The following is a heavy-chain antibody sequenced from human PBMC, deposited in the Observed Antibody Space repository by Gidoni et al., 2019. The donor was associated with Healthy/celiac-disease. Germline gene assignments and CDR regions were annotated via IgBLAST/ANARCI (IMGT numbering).Heavy chain of an antibody. CDR2: ISYDGSNK. J-gene: IGHJ6*02. V-gene: IGHV3-30*04. CDR3: ARERVDYYYYGMDV. Sequence: QVQLVESGGGVVQPGRSLRLSCAASGFPFSSYAMLWVRQPQGKGLEWVEVISYDGSNKYYADSVKGRFTISRDNSKNTLYLQMNSLRAEDTAVYYCARERVDYYYYGMDVWGQGTTVTVSS. CDR1: GFPFSSYA.